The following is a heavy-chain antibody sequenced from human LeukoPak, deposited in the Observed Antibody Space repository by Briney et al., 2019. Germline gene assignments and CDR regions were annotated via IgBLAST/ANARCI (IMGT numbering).Heavy chain of an antibody. Sequence: GGSLRLSCEASGFTFNSYAMSWVRQAPGKGLEWVSAISVSGDRTYFADSVKGRFTISRDNSKNTLYLQMNSLRAEDTAVYYCAKDRGEIFGIVRGAFDIWGQGTMVTVSS. CDR2: ISVSGDRT. CDR1: GFTFNSYA. V-gene: IGHV3-23*01. D-gene: IGHD3-3*01. CDR3: AKDRGEIFGIVRGAFDI. J-gene: IGHJ3*02.